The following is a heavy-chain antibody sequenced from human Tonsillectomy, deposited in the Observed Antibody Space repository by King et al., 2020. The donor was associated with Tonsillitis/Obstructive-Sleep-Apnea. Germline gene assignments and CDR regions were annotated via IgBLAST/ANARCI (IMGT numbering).Heavy chain of an antibody. J-gene: IGHJ5*02. CDR3: AREDNWFDP. Sequence: QFQLVQSGAEVKKPGAPVKVSCKASGYTFTNYAISWVRQAPGQGLEWMGWISTYSGNTNYAQKLQGRVTMTTDTSTGTAYMELRSLRFDDTAVYYCAREDNWFDPWGQGTLVTVSS. CDR1: GYTFTNYA. V-gene: IGHV1-18*01. CDR2: ISTYSGNT.